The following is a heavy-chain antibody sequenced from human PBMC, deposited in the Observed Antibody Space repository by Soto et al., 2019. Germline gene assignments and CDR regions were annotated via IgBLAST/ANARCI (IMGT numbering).Heavy chain of an antibody. D-gene: IGHD6-19*01. CDR3: ARDCIAVAGRSGMDV. J-gene: IGHJ6*02. V-gene: IGHV3-11*06. Sequence: QVQLVESGGGLVKPGGSLRLSCAASGFTFSDYYMSWIRQAPGKGLEGVSYISSSSSYTNYADSVKGRFTISRDNRKNSLYLQLNSLRAEDTAVYYCARDCIAVAGRSGMDVWGQGTTVTVSS. CDR2: ISSSSSYT. CDR1: GFTFSDYY.